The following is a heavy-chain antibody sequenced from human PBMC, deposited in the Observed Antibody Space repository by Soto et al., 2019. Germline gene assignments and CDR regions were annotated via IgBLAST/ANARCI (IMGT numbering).Heavy chain of an antibody. V-gene: IGHV3-30*18. Sequence: GGSLRLSCAASGFTFSSHGMHWVRQAPGKGLEWVAVISYDGSNKYYADSVKGRFTISRDNSKNTLYLQMNILTTEDAAVYYCAKLGSSYYHYYYYLDVWGKGTTVTVSS. CDR2: ISYDGSNK. CDR3: AKLGSSYYHYYYYLDV. J-gene: IGHJ6*03. CDR1: GFTFSSHG.